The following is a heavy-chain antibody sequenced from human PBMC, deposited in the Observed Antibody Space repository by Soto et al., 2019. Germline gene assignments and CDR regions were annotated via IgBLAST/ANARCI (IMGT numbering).Heavy chain of an antibody. J-gene: IGHJ6*03. CDR1: GFTFSDYY. D-gene: IGHD3-10*01. CDR2: ISSSGSTI. CDR3: AREGSSGSYYTLTYHMDV. Sequence: QVQLVESGGGLVKPGGSLRLSCAASGFTFSDYYMSWIRQAPGKGLELVSYISSSGSTIYYEDSVKGRFTISRDNAKNSLYLQMNSLRADDTAVYYCAREGSSGSYYTLTYHMDVWCKGTTVTVSS. V-gene: IGHV3-11*01.